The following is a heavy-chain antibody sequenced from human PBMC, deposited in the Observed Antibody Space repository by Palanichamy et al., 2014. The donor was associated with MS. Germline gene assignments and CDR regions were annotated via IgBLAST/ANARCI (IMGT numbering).Heavy chain of an antibody. D-gene: IGHD2-2*01. CDR1: GFTFSGYW. CDR3: ARDRGVFCSSSTCYSFDH. J-gene: IGHJ4*02. Sequence: EVQLVDSGGGLVQPGGSLRLSCAASGFTFSGYWMSWVRQAPGKGLEWVASIKQDGSEKYYVDSVKGRFTVSRDNAKNSLFLQLNNLRVEDTVVYYCARDRGVFCSSSTCYSFDHWGQGTLVTVSS. CDR2: IKQDGSEK. V-gene: IGHV3-7*01.